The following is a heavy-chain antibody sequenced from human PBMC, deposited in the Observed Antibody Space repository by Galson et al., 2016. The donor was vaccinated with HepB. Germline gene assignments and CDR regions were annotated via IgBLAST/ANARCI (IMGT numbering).Heavy chain of an antibody. J-gene: IGHJ4*02. CDR3: AKILDTRTIYDY. Sequence: SLRLSCAASGFTFGNHWMSWVRQAPGKELEWVASINPDGSVEHYVDSVRGRCTISRDNANNLLYLRMNYLRAEDTALYYCAKILDTRTIYDYWGQGTVATVSS. CDR2: INPDGSVE. D-gene: IGHD5-18*01. CDR1: GFTFGNHW. V-gene: IGHV3-7*03.